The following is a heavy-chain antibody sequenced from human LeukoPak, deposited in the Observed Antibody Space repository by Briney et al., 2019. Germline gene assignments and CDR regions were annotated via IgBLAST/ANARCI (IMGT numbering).Heavy chain of an antibody. CDR2: IHYSGRT. CDR1: GGSISTSSYY. CDR3: AREPRITMVRGVIIGYFDY. V-gene: IGHV4-39*07. D-gene: IGHD3-10*01. Sequence: PSETLSLTCTVSGGSISTSSYYWGWIRQPPAKGLEWIGTIHYSGRTYYNPSLKSRVTISVDTSKNQFSLKLSSVTAADTAVYYCAREPRITMVRGVIIGYFDYWGQGTLVTVSS. J-gene: IGHJ4*02.